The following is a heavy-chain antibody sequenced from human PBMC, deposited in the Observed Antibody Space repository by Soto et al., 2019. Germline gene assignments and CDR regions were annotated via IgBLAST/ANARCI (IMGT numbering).Heavy chain of an antibody. D-gene: IGHD1-26*01. V-gene: IGHV4-59*08. CDR2: IYYSGST. CDR1: GCSISSYY. CDR3: ARHFRESGIGY. J-gene: IGHJ4*02. Sequence: PSETLSLTCTVSGCSISSYYWSWIRQPPGKGLEWIGYIYYSGSTNYNPSLKSRVTISVDTSKNQFSLKLSSVTAADTAVYYCARHFRESGIGYWGQGTLVTVSS.